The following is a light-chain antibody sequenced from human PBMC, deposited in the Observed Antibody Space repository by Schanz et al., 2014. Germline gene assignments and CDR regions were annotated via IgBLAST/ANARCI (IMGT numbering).Light chain of an antibody. Sequence: EIVLTQSPATLSLSPGERATLSCRASQSVSSYLAWYQQRPGQAPRILIYGASKRATGIPARFSGSGSGTDFTLTISSLEAEDFAVYFCQQYGSSPWTFGQGTKVEVK. CDR2: GAS. CDR3: QQYGSSPWT. V-gene: IGKV3-11*01. J-gene: IGKJ1*01. CDR1: QSVSSY.